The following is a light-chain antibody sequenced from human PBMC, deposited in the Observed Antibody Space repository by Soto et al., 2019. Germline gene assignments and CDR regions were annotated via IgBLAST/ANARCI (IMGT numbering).Light chain of an antibody. CDR3: ATWDDSLNGFYV. Sequence: PVQGVTISCSGSTSNIGSNYVYWYQQLPVTAPKLLIYRNNQRPSGVPDRFSGSKSGTSASLAISGLRSDDEADYFCATWDDSLNGFYVFGTGTKVTVL. V-gene: IGLV1-47*01. CDR1: TSNIGSNY. J-gene: IGLJ1*01. CDR2: RNN.